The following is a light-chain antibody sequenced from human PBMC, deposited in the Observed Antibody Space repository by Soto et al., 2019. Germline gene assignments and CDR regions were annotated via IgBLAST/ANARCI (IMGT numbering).Light chain of an antibody. CDR2: KAS. Sequence: DIQMIQSPSTLSASPGERVTITCRASQTLGRWLAWYQQKPGKALKLLISKASTLESGLPSRFSGSQSATEFTITISSLQPDDFATYYWQQYTSSPTFGQGTKVEI. CDR3: QQYTSSPT. J-gene: IGKJ1*01. CDR1: QTLGRW. V-gene: IGKV1-5*03.